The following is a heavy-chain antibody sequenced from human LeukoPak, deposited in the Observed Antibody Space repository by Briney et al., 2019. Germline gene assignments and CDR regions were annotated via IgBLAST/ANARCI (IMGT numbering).Heavy chain of an antibody. CDR1: GFTFSTYW. V-gene: IGHV3-20*04. Sequence: GGSLRLSCAASGFTFSTYWMSWVRQAPGKGLEWVSGINWDGGSTGYADSVKGRFTISRDNAKNFLYLQMNSLRAEDTALYYCARTVSSAGWSDDAFDIWGQGTMVTVSS. D-gene: IGHD6-19*01. J-gene: IGHJ3*02. CDR3: ARTVSSAGWSDDAFDI. CDR2: INWDGGST.